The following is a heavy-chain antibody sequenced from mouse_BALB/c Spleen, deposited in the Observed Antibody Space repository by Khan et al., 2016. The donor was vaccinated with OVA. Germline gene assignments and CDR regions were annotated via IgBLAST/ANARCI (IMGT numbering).Heavy chain of an antibody. J-gene: IGHJ3*01. V-gene: IGHV14-1*02. CDR1: GFNIKDYY. Sequence: VQLKESGAELVRPGALVKLSCKASGFNIKDYYIHWVKQRPEQGLEWIGWIDPENGNTIYDPKFQGQATISADTSSNTAYRQLSSLTSEDTAVYYCTRDGYAPWFVYWGQGTLVTVSA. D-gene: IGHD2-2*01. CDR3: TRDGYAPWFVY. CDR2: IDPENGNT.